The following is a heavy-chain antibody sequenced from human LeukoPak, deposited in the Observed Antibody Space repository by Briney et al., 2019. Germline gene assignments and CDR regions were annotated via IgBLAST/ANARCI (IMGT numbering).Heavy chain of an antibody. D-gene: IGHD6-13*01. V-gene: IGHV4-4*07. Sequence: PSETLSLTCTVSGYSITSGYFWGWIRPPAGKGLEWIGRIYTSGSTNYNPSLKSRVTMSVDTSKNQFSLKLSSVTAADTAVYYCARAAAGLDYWGQGTLVTVSS. J-gene: IGHJ4*02. CDR2: IYTSGST. CDR1: GYSITSGYF. CDR3: ARAAAGLDY.